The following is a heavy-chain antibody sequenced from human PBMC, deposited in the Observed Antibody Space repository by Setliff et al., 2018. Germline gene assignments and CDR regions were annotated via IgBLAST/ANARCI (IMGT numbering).Heavy chain of an antibody. CDR2: ISASGGST. D-gene: IGHD3-16*01. V-gene: IGHV3-23*01. Sequence: GGSLRLSCAASGFTFRSYAMGWVRQAPGKGLEWVSVISASGGSTYYADSVKGRFTISRDNSKNTLYLQMNSLRAEDTALYYCAKVPIWGSVDYWGQGTLVTVSS. J-gene: IGHJ4*02. CDR3: AKVPIWGSVDY. CDR1: GFTFRSYA.